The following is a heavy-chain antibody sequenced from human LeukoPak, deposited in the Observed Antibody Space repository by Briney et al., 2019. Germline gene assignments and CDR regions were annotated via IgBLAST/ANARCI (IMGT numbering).Heavy chain of an antibody. CDR1: GFTFRGYW. V-gene: IGHV3-7*05. D-gene: IGHD1-26*01. Sequence: GGSLRLSCEASGFTFRGYWMSWVRQGPGKGLEWVANIKQDGSEKYYVDSVRGRFTISRDNAKNSLYLQVNSLRADDTAVYYCTTSPDIRGSHFDHWGQGTLVTVSS. CDR2: IKQDGSEK. CDR3: TTSPDIRGSHFDH. J-gene: IGHJ4*02.